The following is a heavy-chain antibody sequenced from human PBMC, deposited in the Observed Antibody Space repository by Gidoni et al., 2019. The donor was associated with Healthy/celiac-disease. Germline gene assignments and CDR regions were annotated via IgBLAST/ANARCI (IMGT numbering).Heavy chain of an antibody. Sequence: QLQLQESGSGLVKPSQTLSLTCAVSGGSISSVGYSWSWIRQPPGKGLEWIGYIYHRGSTYYNPSLKSRVTISVDRSKNQFSLKLSSVTAADTAVYYCARVGTTVTTRYYYYGMDVWGQGTTVTVSS. D-gene: IGHD4-4*01. CDR1: GGSISSVGYS. CDR2: IYHRGST. J-gene: IGHJ6*02. CDR3: ARVGTTVTTRYYYYGMDV. V-gene: IGHV4-30-2*01.